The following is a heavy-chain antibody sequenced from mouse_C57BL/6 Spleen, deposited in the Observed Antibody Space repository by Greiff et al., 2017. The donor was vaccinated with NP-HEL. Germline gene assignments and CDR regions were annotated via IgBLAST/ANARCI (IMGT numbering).Heavy chain of an antibody. CDR3: ARGYAMDY. CDR1: GFTFSDYG. CDR2: ISSGSSTI. Sequence: EVQRVESGGGLVKPGGSLKLSCAASGFTFSDYGMHWVRQAPEKGLEWVAYISSGSSTIYYADTVKGRITISRDHAKNTLYLQMTSLRSEDTAMYYCARGYAMDYWGQGTSVTVSS. V-gene: IGHV5-17*01. J-gene: IGHJ4*01.